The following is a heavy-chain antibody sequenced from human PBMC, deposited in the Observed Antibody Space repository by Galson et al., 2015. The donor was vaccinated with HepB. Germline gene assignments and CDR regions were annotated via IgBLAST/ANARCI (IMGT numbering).Heavy chain of an antibody. V-gene: IGHV3-48*01. CDR3: ARDQWLVGTYFFDY. Sequence: SLRLSCAASGFTFSSHNMNWVRQAPGKGLEWVSYISGSGGTIYYADSVKGRFTISRGNAENSLYLQMNSLRAEDTAMYYCARDQWLVGTYFFDYWGQGTLVTVSS. CDR1: GFTFSSHN. J-gene: IGHJ4*02. D-gene: IGHD1-26*01. CDR2: ISGSGGTI.